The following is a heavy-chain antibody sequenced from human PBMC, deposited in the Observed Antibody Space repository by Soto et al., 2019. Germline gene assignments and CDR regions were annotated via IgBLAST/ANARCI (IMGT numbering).Heavy chain of an antibody. CDR1: GFAFSNYA. CDR3: AKDRTVAARNFDY. J-gene: IGHJ4*02. V-gene: IGHV3-23*01. D-gene: IGHD6-6*01. CDR2: ISTSIDAT. Sequence: EVQLLESGGGLVQPGGSLRLSCAASGFAFSNYAMHWVRQAPGKGLEWVFSISTSIDATYYAYSVKGRFTISPDYSKNTLYLQLTRLRAEDSAVYYCAKDRTVAARNFDYCGQVTQVTFSS.